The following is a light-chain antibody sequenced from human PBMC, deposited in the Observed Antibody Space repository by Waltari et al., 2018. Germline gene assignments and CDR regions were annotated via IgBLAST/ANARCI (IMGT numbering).Light chain of an antibody. CDR2: DAS. V-gene: IGKV1-33*01. Sequence: DIQMTQSPPSLSASVGDSVTITCQASQDISNYLNWYQQKPGKAPKLLIYDASNLQTGVPSRFSGSGSGTHFTFTISSLQPEDIATYYCQQYDNFPLTFGGGTKVEVK. CDR1: QDISNY. CDR3: QQYDNFPLT. J-gene: IGKJ4*01.